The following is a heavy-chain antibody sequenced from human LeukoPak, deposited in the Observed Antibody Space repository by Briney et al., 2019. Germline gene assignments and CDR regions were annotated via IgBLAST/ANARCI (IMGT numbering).Heavy chain of an antibody. J-gene: IGHJ5*02. Sequence: GGSLRLSCAASGFTFSSYWMHWVRQAPGKGLVWVSRIKSDGSYTSYADSVKGRFTISRDNAKSTLYLQMNSLRAEDTAVYYCSRDFGGAWGQGTLVTVSS. D-gene: IGHD3-10*01. V-gene: IGHV3-74*01. CDR2: IKSDGSYT. CDR3: SRDFGGA. CDR1: GFTFSSYW.